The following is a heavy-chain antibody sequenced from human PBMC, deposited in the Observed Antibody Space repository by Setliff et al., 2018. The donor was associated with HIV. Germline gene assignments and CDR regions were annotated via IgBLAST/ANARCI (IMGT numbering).Heavy chain of an antibody. J-gene: IGHJ3*02. V-gene: IGHV4-59*08. D-gene: IGHD3-22*01. CDR2: IYYSGNT. Sequence: SETLSLTCSVSGASIRGHYWGWIRQSPGKGLEWIGNIYYSGNTNYNPSFKSRVTISVDTSKNQFSLRVNSVTAANTAVYYCARSLVPSGYYYGRHAFDIWGQGTKVTVSS. CDR1: GASIRGHY. CDR3: ARSLVPSGYYYGRHAFDI.